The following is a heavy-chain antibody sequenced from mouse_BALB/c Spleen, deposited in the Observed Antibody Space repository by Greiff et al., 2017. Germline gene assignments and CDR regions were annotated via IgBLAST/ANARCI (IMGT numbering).Heavy chain of an antibody. D-gene: IGHD1-1*01. V-gene: IGHV1-80*01. Sequence: QVQLQQSGAELVRPGSSVKISCKASGYAFSSYWMNWVKQRPGQGLEWIGQIYPGDGDTNYNGKFKGKATLTADKSSSTAYMQLSSLTSEDSAVYFCARAFITTVVARGYFDYWGQGTTLTVSS. CDR3: ARAFITTVVARGYFDY. CDR2: IYPGDGDT. CDR1: GYAFSSYW. J-gene: IGHJ2*01.